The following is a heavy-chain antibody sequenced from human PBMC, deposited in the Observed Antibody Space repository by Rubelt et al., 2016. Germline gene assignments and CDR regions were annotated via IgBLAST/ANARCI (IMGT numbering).Heavy chain of an antibody. D-gene: IGHD6-19*01. CDR1: GGSISSSSYY. CDR2: IYYSGST. V-gene: IGHV4-39*01. Sequence: QLQLQESGPGLVKPSETLSLTCTVSGGSISSSSYYWGWIRQPPGKGLEWIGSIYYSGSTYYNPSLRSRVTISVDTSKNQFSLELNSVTAADTAVYYCVGDSGWRPDYWGQGTLVTVSS. CDR3: VGDSGWRPDY. J-gene: IGHJ4*02.